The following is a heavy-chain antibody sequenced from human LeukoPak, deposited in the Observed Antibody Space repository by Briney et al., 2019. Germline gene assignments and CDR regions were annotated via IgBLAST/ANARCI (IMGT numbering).Heavy chain of an antibody. CDR2: ISTTSSYI. CDR3: AKDSVAGTEIDY. D-gene: IGHD6-19*01. J-gene: IGHJ4*02. V-gene: IGHV3-21*01. Sequence: GGSLRLSCAASGFSFSTYAISWVRQAPGKGLEWVSCISTTSSYIFYADSVRGRFTISRDNAKNSLYLQMDSLRAEDTAVYYCAKDSVAGTEIDYWGQGTLVTVSS. CDR1: GFSFSTYA.